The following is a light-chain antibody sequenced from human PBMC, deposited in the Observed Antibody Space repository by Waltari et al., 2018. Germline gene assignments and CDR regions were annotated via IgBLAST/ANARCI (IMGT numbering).Light chain of an antibody. J-gene: IGKJ3*01. CDR3: QQYYSAPQT. CDR2: WAS. Sequence: VMTQSPDSLSVSLGERAPINCKSSLSVFYSSNNTNYLAWYQQNVGQPPKLLIYWASTRESGVPDRFRGSGSGTDFTLTISSLQAEDVAVYYCQQYYSAPQTFGPGTTVDIK. V-gene: IGKV4-1*01. CDR1: LSVFYSSNNTNY.